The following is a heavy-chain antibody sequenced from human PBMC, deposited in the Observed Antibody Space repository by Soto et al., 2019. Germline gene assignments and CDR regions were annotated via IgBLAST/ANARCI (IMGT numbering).Heavy chain of an antibody. CDR2: IDWDDDK. Sequence: SGPTLVNPAQTLTLTCTFSGFSLSTSGMCVSWIRQPPGKALEWLALIDWDDDKYYSTSLKTRLTISKDTSKNQVVLTMTNMDPVDTATYYCARSTGGAIVATIDYYGMDVWGQGTTVTVSS. V-gene: IGHV2-70*01. CDR3: ARSTGGAIVATIDYYGMDV. D-gene: IGHD5-12*01. J-gene: IGHJ6*02. CDR1: GFSLSTSGMC.